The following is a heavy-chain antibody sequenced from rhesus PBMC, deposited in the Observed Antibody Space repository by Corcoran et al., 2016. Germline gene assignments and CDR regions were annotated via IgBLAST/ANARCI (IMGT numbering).Heavy chain of an antibody. Sequence: QVQLQESGPGVVKPSETLSLTCAVSGGSISDSYRWSWIRQPPGKGLEWIGYLYGSSTSTNYNPTLKSRVTISTDPSKNQFSLKLSSVTAADTAVYYCARGQWELHDAFDFWGQGLRVTVSS. J-gene: IGHJ3*01. V-gene: IGHV4S10*01. CDR1: GGSISDSYR. D-gene: IGHD1-44*02. CDR3: ARGQWELHDAFDF. CDR2: LYGSSTST.